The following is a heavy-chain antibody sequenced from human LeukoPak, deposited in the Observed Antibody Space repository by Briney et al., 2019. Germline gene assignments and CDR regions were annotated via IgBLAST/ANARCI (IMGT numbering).Heavy chain of an antibody. J-gene: IGHJ6*03. CDR1: GFTFITYS. Sequence: GGSLRLSCAASGFTFITYSMNGVGRAPGRGREGVSSISSSSSYIYYADSVKGRFTISRDNAKNSLYLQMNSLRAEDTAVYYCARFYYYYYMDVWGKGTTVTVSS. CDR2: ISSSSSYI. V-gene: IGHV3-21*01. CDR3: ARFYYYYYMDV.